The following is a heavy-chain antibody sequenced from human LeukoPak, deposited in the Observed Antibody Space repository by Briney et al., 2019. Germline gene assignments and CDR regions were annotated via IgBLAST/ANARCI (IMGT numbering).Heavy chain of an antibody. CDR2: VSAYNGNT. Sequence: ASVKVSCKASGYTFTSYGFGWVRQAPGQGLEWMGWVSAYNGNTNYAQKLQGRVTMTTDTSTSTAYMELRSLRSDDTAVYFCARDGVWSGFYDYWGQGTLVTVSS. D-gene: IGHD3-3*01. V-gene: IGHV1-18*01. J-gene: IGHJ4*02. CDR3: ARDGVWSGFYDY. CDR1: GYTFTSYG.